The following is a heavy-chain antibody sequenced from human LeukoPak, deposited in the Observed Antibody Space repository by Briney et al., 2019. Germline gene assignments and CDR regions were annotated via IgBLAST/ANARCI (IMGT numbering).Heavy chain of an antibody. CDR2: IYTSGST. CDR3: ARGFYCSGGSCYYDDAFDI. D-gene: IGHD2-15*01. Sequence: SETLSLTCTVSGGSISSYYWSWIRQPAGKGLEWIGRIYTSGSTNYNPSLKSRVTMSVDTSKNQFSLKLSSVTAADTAVYYCARGFYCSGGSCYYDDAFDIWGQGTMVTVSS. CDR1: GGSISSYY. V-gene: IGHV4-4*07. J-gene: IGHJ3*02.